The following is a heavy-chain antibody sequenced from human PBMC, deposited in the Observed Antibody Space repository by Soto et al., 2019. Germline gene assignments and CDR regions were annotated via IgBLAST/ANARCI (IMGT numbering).Heavy chain of an antibody. V-gene: IGHV3-11*05. CDR2: ISSSSSYT. CDR3: PRAGEAPHYGHYPFYY. CDR1: GFTFSDYY. D-gene: IGHD4-17*01. Sequence: GGSLSLSFAASGFTFSDYYMSCVRQAPGTGLEWVSYISSSSSYTNYADSVKVRFTISRDNAKNSLYLQMNSLRAEDTAVYYCPRAGEAPHYGHYPFYYWGQGTLVTVS. J-gene: IGHJ4*02.